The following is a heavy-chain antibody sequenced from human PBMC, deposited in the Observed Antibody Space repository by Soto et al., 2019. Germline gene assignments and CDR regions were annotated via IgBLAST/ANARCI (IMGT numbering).Heavy chain of an antibody. CDR1: GFTFSSYA. CDR2: ISSNGGST. D-gene: IGHD6-13*01. CDR3: ATSIAAAGGYYFNY. Sequence: EVPLVESGGGLVQPGGSLRLSCAASGFTFSSYAMHWVRQAPGKGLEYVSTISSNGGSTYYANSVKGRFTISRDNSKNTLYLQMGSLRAEDMAVYYCATSIAAAGGYYFNYWGQGTLVTVSS. V-gene: IGHV3-64*01. J-gene: IGHJ4*02.